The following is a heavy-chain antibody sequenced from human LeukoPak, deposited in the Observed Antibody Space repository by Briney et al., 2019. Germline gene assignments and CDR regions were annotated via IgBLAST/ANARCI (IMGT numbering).Heavy chain of an antibody. D-gene: IGHD2-15*01. CDR1: GFTVSSNY. V-gene: IGHV3-53*01. CDR2: IYSGGST. J-gene: IGHJ6*02. Sequence: PGGSLRLSCAASGFTVSSNYMSWIRQAPGKGLEWVSVIYSGGSTYYADSVKGRFTISRDNSKNTLYLQMNSLRAEDTAVYYCAREAHCSGGSCPYYYYYYGMDVWGQGTTVTVSS. CDR3: AREAHCSGGSCPYYYYYYGMDV.